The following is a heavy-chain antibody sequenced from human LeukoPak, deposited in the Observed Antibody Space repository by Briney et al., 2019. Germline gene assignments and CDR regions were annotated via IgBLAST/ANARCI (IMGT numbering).Heavy chain of an antibody. V-gene: IGHV1-18*01. CDR2: ISAYNGNT. D-gene: IGHD2-2*01. Sequence: ASVKVSCKASGGTFSSYAISWVRQAPGQGLEWMGWISAYNGNTNYAQKLQGRVTMTTDTSTSTAYMELRSLRSDDTAVYYCARDRRYCSSTSCYEGDDYWGQGTLVTVSS. CDR3: ARDRRYCSSTSCYEGDDY. CDR1: GGTFSSYA. J-gene: IGHJ4*02.